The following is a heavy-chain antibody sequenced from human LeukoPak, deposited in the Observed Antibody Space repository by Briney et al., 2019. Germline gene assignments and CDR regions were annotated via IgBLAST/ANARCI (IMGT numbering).Heavy chain of an antibody. CDR3: ARDRQKWEGVVVVAATPSYGMDV. CDR1: GFTFSSYA. J-gene: IGHJ6*02. D-gene: IGHD2-15*01. Sequence: PGGSLRLSCAASGFTFSSYAMHWVRQAPGKGLEWVAVISYDGSNKYYADSVKGRFTISRDNPKNTLYLQMNSLRAEDTAVYYCARDRQKWEGVVVVAATPSYGMDVWGQGTTVTVSS. V-gene: IGHV3-30-3*01. CDR2: ISYDGSNK.